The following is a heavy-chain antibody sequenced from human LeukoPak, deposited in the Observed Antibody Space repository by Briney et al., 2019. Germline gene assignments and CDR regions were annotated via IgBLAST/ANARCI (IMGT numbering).Heavy chain of an antibody. CDR3: ARDIRAAGLDY. CDR1: GFTFSSYW. V-gene: IGHV3-74*01. D-gene: IGHD6-13*01. CDR2: INSDGSSA. J-gene: IGHJ4*02. Sequence: GGSLRLSCAASGFTFSSYWMHWVRQAPGKGLVWLSHINSDGSSASYADSVKGRFTISRDNAKNTLYLQMNSLRAEDTAIYYCARDIRAAGLDYWGQGTLVTVSS.